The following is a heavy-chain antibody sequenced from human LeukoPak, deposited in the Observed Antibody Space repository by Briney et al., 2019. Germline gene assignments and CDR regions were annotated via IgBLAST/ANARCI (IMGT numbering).Heavy chain of an antibody. CDR1: GYSISSGYY. Sequence: PSETLSLTCSVSGYSISSGYYWGWIRQPPGKGLEWIVSIFHSGRTYYNPSLKSRVTISVDTSNNQFSLKLTSVTAADTAVYYCASRKLGNDYWGQGTLVTVSS. CDR2: IFHSGRT. V-gene: IGHV4-38-2*02. J-gene: IGHJ4*02. D-gene: IGHD7-27*01. CDR3: ASRKLGNDY.